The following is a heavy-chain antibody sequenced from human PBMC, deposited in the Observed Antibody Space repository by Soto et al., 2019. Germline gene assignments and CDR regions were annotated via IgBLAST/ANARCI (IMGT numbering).Heavy chain of an antibody. D-gene: IGHD1-1*01. CDR1: GFTFSNSW. V-gene: IGHV3-7*01. CDR3: ARDVAYKAFDI. CDR2: ITPDGSDK. J-gene: IGHJ3*02. Sequence: GGSLRLSCAASGFTFSNSWMTWVRQAPGKGLEWVAQITPDGSDKYYVDSVKGRFTISRDNAENSLYLQMNSLRVEDTAGYFCARDVAYKAFDIWGQGTMVTVSS.